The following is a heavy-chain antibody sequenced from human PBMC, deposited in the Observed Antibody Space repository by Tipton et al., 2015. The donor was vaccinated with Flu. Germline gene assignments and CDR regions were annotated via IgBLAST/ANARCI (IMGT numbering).Heavy chain of an antibody. CDR1: GGSISSYY. CDR3: ARRDSRSSWYGDAFDI. J-gene: IGHJ3*02. D-gene: IGHD6-13*01. CDR2: IYYSGST. V-gene: IGHV4-59*01. Sequence: TLSLTCTVSGGSISSYYWSWIRQPPGKGLEWIGYIYYSGSTNYNPSLKSRVTISVDTSKNQFSLKLSSVTAADTAVYYCARRDSRSSWYGDAFDIWGQGTMVTVSS.